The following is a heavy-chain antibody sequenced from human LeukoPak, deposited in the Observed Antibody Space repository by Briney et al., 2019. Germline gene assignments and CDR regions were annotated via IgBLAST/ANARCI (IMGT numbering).Heavy chain of an antibody. CDR1: GFTVSSNY. V-gene: IGHV3-53*01. CDR3: ARSTISSSWYPWFDP. CDR2: IYSGGSA. J-gene: IGHJ5*02. Sequence: GGSLRLSCAASGFTVSSNYMSWVRQAPGKGLEWVSVIYSGGSAYYADSVKGRFTISRDNSKNTLYLQMNSLRAEDTAVYYCARSTISSSWYPWFDPWGQGTLVTVSS. D-gene: IGHD6-13*01.